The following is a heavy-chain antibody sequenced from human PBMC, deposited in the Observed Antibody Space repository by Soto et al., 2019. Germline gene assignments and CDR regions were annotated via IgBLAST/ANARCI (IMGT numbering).Heavy chain of an antibody. CDR3: ARAGYRYGANAFDI. J-gene: IGHJ3*02. V-gene: IGHV4-30-2*01. CDR1: GASISSSPYS. Sequence: QLQLQESGSGLVKPSQTLSLACAVSGASISSSPYSWTWIRQPPGKGLERIGYMLQSGSAHYNPSLKRRVTISVDTSKNQFSLKLSSMTAADTAVYYCARAGYRYGANAFDIWGQGTIVTVSS. CDR2: MLQSGSA. D-gene: IGHD5-18*01.